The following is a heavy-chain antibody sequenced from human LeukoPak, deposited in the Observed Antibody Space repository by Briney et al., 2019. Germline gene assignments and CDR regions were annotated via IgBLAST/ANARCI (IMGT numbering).Heavy chain of an antibody. CDR3: AKELGVGDYYDSSGYSG. J-gene: IGHJ4*02. D-gene: IGHD3-22*01. Sequence: GGSLRLSCAASGFTFDDYAMHWVRQAPGMGLEWVSGISWNSGSIGYADSVKGRFTISRDNAKNSLYLQMNSLRAEDTALYYCAKELGVGDYYDSSGYSGWGQGTLVTVSS. V-gene: IGHV3-9*01. CDR1: GFTFDDYA. CDR2: ISWNSGSI.